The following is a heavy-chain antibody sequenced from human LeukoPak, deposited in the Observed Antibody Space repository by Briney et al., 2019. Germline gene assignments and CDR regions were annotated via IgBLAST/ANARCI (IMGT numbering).Heavy chain of an antibody. CDR2: IYYTGST. J-gene: IGHJ4*02. CDR1: GGPISSYY. CDR3: ARGSKAAPGTFDY. V-gene: IGHV4-59*01. D-gene: IGHD6-13*01. Sequence: KTSETLSLTCTVSGGPISSYYWSWIRQPPGKGLEWIGYIYYTGSTDYNPSLKSRVAISVDTSKNQFSLKLSSVTAADTAVYYCARGSKAAPGTFDYWGQGTLVTVSS.